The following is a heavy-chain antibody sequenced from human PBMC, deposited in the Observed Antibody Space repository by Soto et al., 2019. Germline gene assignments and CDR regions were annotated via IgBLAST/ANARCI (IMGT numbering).Heavy chain of an antibody. CDR3: ARGARLDYDILTGYYDY. CDR1: GGSFSGYY. V-gene: IGHV4-34*01. J-gene: IGHJ4*02. Sequence: SQTLSLTCAVYGGSFSGYYWSWIRQPPGKGLEGIGEINHSGSTNYNPSLKSRVTISVDTSKNQFSLKLASVTAADTAVYYGARGARLDYDILTGYYDYWGQGTLVTVSS. CDR2: INHSGST. D-gene: IGHD3-9*01.